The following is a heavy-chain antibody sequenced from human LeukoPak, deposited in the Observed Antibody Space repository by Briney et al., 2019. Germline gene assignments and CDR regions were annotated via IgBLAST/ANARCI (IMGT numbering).Heavy chain of an antibody. V-gene: IGHV4-39*01. Sequence: SETLSLTCTVSGDLISHSTTNYWAWIRQPPGKGLEWIGSIYYSGTTYYNASPESRVTVSVDTFKNQFSLKVNSMSAADTAVYFCARQPVVNRGAVASNFDYWGQGILVTVSS. CDR3: ARQPVVNRGAVASNFDY. CDR1: GDLISHSTTNY. CDR2: IYYSGTT. J-gene: IGHJ4*02. D-gene: IGHD6-19*01.